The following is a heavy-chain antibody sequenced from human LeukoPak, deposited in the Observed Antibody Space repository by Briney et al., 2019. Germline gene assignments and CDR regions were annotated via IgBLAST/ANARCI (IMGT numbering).Heavy chain of an antibody. CDR3: ARGGEMATILVY. D-gene: IGHD5-24*01. CDR1: GGTFSSYA. V-gene: IGHV1-69*04. CDR2: IIPILGIA. Sequence: GASVKVSCKASGGTFSSYAISWVRQAPGQGLEWMGRIIPILGIANYAQKFQGRVTITADKSTSTAYMELSSLRSEDTAVYYCARGGEMATILVYWGQGTLVTVSS. J-gene: IGHJ4*02.